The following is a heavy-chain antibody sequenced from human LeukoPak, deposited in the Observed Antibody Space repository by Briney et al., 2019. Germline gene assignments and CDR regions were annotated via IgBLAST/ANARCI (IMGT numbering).Heavy chain of an antibody. V-gene: IGHV3-9*01. J-gene: IGHJ6*02. CDR1: GFTFDDYA. CDR2: ISWNSGSI. CDR3: AKDSGSYYGSGSYMDV. D-gene: IGHD3-10*01. Sequence: GRSLRPSCAASGFTFDDYAMHWVRQAPGKGLEWVSGISWNSGSIGYADSVKGRFTISRDNAKNSLYLQMNSLRAEDTALYYCAKDSGSYYGSGSYMDVWGQGTTVTVSS.